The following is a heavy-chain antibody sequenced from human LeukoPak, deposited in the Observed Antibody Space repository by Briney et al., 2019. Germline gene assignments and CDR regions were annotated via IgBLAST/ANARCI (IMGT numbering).Heavy chain of an antibody. Sequence: GASVKVSCKASGYTFTRYGFSWVRQAPGQGLEWMGWISGYNGNTKYAQKFQGRVTMTTDTSTSTAYMELRSLRSDDTAVYYCARGSDYYDSGSFSYWGQGTLVTVSS. J-gene: IGHJ4*02. CDR2: ISGYNGNT. D-gene: IGHD3-10*01. V-gene: IGHV1-18*01. CDR3: ARGSDYYDSGSFSY. CDR1: GYTFTRYG.